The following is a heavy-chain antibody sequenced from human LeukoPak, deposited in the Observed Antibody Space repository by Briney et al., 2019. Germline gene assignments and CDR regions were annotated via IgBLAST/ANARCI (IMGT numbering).Heavy chain of an antibody. D-gene: IGHD3-10*01. CDR3: AKTIGGVRGVIIPNFDY. Sequence: SVKVSCKASGGTFSSYDISWVRQAPGQGLEWMGGIMPMFGKANYAQKFQGRVTTTADKATSTAYMELSSLRSEDTAVYYCAKTIGGVRGVIIPNFDYWGQGTLVTVSS. CDR2: IMPMFGKA. CDR1: GGTFSSYD. V-gene: IGHV1-69*06. J-gene: IGHJ4*02.